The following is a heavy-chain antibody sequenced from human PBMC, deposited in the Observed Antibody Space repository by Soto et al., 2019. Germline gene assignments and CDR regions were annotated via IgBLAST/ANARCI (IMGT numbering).Heavy chain of an antibody. CDR1: GHTFSAYY. Sequence: ASVKVSCKPSGHTFSAYYLHWVRQAPGQGLEWMGWINPNSGDTKYAQKFQGRVTMTRDMSTRTVYMEVSRLRSDDTAVYYCARALVRFVYWVADDYYYSLDVWGQGTTVTVSS. V-gene: IGHV1-2*02. D-gene: IGHD3-3*01. CDR2: INPNSGDT. CDR3: ARALVRFVYWVADDYYYSLDV. J-gene: IGHJ6*02.